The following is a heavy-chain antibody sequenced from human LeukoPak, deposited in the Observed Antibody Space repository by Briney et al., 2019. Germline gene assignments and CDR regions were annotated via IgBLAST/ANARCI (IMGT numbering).Heavy chain of an antibody. V-gene: IGHV4-59*01. J-gene: IGHJ5*02. CDR2: IYYSGST. CDR3: AAQKPLYVWGSYRYLGFDP. CDR1: GGSISSYC. D-gene: IGHD3-16*02. Sequence: SETLSLTCTVSGGSISSYCWSWIRQPPGKGLEWIGYIYYSGSTNYNPSLKSRVTMSVDTSKNQFSLKLSSVTAADTAVYYCAAQKPLYVWGSYRYLGFDPWGQGTLVTVSS.